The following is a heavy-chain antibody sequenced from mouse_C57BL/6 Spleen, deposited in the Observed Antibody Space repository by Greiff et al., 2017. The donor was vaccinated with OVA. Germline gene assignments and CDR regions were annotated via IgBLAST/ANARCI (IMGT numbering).Heavy chain of an antibody. CDR1: GYTFTSYW. CDR2: IDPSDSYT. D-gene: IGHD1-1*01. V-gene: IGHV1-69*01. CDR3: ARGLITTVVARYFDV. J-gene: IGHJ1*03. Sequence: QVQLKESGAELVMPGASVKLSCKASGYTFTSYWMHWVKQRPGQGLEWIGEIDPSDSYTNYNQKFKGKSTLTVDKSSSTAYMQLSSLTSEDSAVYYCARGLITTVVARYFDVWGTGTTVTVSS.